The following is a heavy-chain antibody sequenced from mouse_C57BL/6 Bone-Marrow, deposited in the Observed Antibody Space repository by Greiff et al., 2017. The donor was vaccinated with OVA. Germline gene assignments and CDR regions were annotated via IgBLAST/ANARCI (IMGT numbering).Heavy chain of an antibody. CDR1: GYTFTSYG. Sequence: QVHVKQSGAELARPGASVKLSCKASGYTFTSYGISWVKQRTGQGLEWIGEIYPRSGNTYYNEKFKGKATLTADKSSSTAYMELRSLTSEDSAVYFCIYYYGSSWFAYWGQGTLVTVSA. CDR2: IYPRSGNT. J-gene: IGHJ3*01. CDR3: IYYYGSSWFAY. D-gene: IGHD1-1*01. V-gene: IGHV1-81*01.